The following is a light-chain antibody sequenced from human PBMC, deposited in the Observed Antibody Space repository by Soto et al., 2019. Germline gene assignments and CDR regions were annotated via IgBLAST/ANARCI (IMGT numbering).Light chain of an antibody. V-gene: IGLV1-40*01. CDR2: GNS. Sequence: QSVLTQPPAVSGAPGQRVTISCTGSRYNIGAGYDVHWYQQLPGTVPKLLIYGNSNRPSGVPDRFSGSKSGTSASLAITGLQAEDEADYYCQSYDISLSYVLGTGTKLTVL. CDR3: QSYDISLSYV. CDR1: RYNIGAGYD. J-gene: IGLJ1*01.